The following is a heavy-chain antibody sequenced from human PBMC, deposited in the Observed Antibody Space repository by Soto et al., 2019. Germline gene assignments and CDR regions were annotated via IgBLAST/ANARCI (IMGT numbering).Heavy chain of an antibody. V-gene: IGHV3-11*01. J-gene: IGHJ5*02. Sequence: GGSLRLSCAVSGFTFTDYYMSWVRQAPGKGLEWVSYISSSGSTIYYADSVKGRFTISRDNAKNSLYLQMNSLRAEDTAVYYCARVLVFYGGFDPWGQGTLVTVPS. CDR2: ISSSGSTI. D-gene: IGHD2-21*02. CDR3: ARVLVFYGGFDP. CDR1: GFTFTDYY.